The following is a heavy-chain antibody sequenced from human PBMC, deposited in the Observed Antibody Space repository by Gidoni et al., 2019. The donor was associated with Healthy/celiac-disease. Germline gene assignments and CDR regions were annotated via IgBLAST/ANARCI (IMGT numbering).Heavy chain of an antibody. CDR2: IYYSGST. Sequence: QLQLQESGPGLVKPSETLSLTCTVSGGSISSSSYYWGWIRQPPGKGLEWIGSIYYSGSTYYNPSLKSRVTISVDTSKNQFSLKLSSVTAADTAVYYCARRWSYSSSSFDYWGQGTLVTVSS. V-gene: IGHV4-39*01. J-gene: IGHJ4*02. D-gene: IGHD6-6*01. CDR3: ARRWSYSSSSFDY. CDR1: GGSISSSSYY.